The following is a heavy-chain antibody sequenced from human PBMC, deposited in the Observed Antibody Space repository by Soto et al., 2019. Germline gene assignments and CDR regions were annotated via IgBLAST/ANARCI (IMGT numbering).Heavy chain of an antibody. CDR3: AKDPDYGDYGHLDS. CDR2: ISYDGSNK. J-gene: IGHJ4*02. Sequence: QVQLVESGGGVVQPGRSLRLSCAASGFTFSNYGMHWVRQAPGKGLEWVAVISYDGSNKYYADSVKGRFTISRDNSKNTLHLQMNGLRAEDTAVYYCAKDPDYGDYGHLDSWGQGTLVTVSS. V-gene: IGHV3-30*18. CDR1: GFTFSNYG. D-gene: IGHD4-17*01.